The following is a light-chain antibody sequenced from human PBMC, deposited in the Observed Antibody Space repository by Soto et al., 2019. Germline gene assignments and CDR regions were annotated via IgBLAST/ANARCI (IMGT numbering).Light chain of an antibody. Sequence: QSVLTQTPSVSGALGQKITMSCTGSSSNIGAGYDVHWYQQFPGAAPRLLIYADNNRPSGVPDRFSASKSGTSASLAITGLQGEDEADYYCQTWGTGIRVFGGGTKLTVL. J-gene: IGLJ2*01. CDR1: SSNIGAGYD. CDR3: QTWGTGIRV. V-gene: IGLV1-40*01. CDR2: ADN.